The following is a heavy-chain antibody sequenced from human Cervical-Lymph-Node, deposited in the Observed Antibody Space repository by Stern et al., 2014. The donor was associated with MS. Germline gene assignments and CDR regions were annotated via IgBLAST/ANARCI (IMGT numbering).Heavy chain of an antibody. D-gene: IGHD5-24*01. CDR3: ARAGTRDGYNWGNY. Sequence: QVQLVQSGAEVKKPGSSVKVSCKASGGTFSSYAISWVRQAPGQGLEWMGRISPIFGVTSSAQKFQGRVTITADKSTSTAYMELSGLRSDDTAVYYCARAGTRDGYNWGNYWGQGTLVIVSS. J-gene: IGHJ4*02. V-gene: IGHV1-69*09. CDR1: GGTFSSYA. CDR2: ISPIFGVT.